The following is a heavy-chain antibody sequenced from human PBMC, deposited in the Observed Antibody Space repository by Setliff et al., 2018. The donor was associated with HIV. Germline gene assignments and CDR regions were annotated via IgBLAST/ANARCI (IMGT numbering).Heavy chain of an antibody. V-gene: IGHV1-2*06. CDR2: IIPNSGGT. D-gene: IGHD3-3*01. CDR1: GYTFTGYH. Sequence: ASVKVSCKASGYTFTGYHVHWVRQAPGQGLEWMGRIIPNSGGTNYAQKFQGRVTMTRDTSISTAYMELTRLRSDDTAVYYCAREGVPTVDEEWYYFDQWGQGTLVTVSS. J-gene: IGHJ4*02. CDR3: AREGVPTVDEEWYYFDQ.